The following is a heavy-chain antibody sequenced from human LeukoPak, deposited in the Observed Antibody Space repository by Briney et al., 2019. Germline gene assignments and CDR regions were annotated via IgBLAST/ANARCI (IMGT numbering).Heavy chain of an antibody. CDR1: GFTFSSYW. CDR3: ARDNDSRDPPHFDY. J-gene: IGHJ4*02. V-gene: IGHV3-7*01. Sequence: GGSLRLSCAASGFTFSSYWMSWVRQAPGKGLEWVANIKKDGSEKYYVDSVRGRFTISRDNAKTSLYLQMNSLRAEDTAVYYCARDNDSRDPPHFDYWGQGTLVTVSS. D-gene: IGHD3-16*01. CDR2: IKKDGSEK.